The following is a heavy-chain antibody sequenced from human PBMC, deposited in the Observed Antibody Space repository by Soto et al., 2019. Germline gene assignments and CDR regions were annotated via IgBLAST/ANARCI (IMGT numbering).Heavy chain of an antibody. CDR3: ARDFELERPQYYFDY. CDR2: ISSSSSTI. D-gene: IGHD1-1*01. J-gene: IGHJ4*02. Sequence: GGSLRLSCAASGFPFSSYSMNWVRQAPGKGLGWVSYISSSSSTIYYADSVKGRFTISRDNAKNSLYLQMNSLRAEDTAVYYCARDFELERPQYYFDYWGQGTLVTVSS. V-gene: IGHV3-48*01. CDR1: GFPFSSYS.